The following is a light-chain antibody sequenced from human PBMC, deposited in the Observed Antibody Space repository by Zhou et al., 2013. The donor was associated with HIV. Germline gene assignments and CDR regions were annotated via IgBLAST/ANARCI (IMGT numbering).Light chain of an antibody. CDR2: DTS. CDR1: QSVSSNY. CDR3: QQDDTSPYT. V-gene: IGKV3-20*01. Sequence: EIVLPQSPHTLSLSPGERATFSCRASQSVSSNYLAWYQQKPGQAPRLLIYDTSSRAPGIPDRFSGSGSGTDFTLTITRLEPEDSAVYYCQQDDTSPYTFGQGTKLEIK. J-gene: IGKJ2*01.